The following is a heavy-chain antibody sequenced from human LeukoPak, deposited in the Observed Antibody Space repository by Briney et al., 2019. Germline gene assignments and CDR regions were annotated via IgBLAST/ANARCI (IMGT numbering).Heavy chain of an antibody. Sequence: GGSLRLSCAASGFTFSSYSMNWVRQAPGKGLEWVSYISSSSSTIYYADSVKGRFTISRDNAKNSLYLQMNSLRAEDTAVYYCARDEVANLSGGAFDIWGQGTMVSVSS. CDR3: ARDEVANLSGGAFDI. V-gene: IGHV3-48*04. CDR1: GFTFSSYS. CDR2: ISSSSSTI. J-gene: IGHJ3*02. D-gene: IGHD5-24*01.